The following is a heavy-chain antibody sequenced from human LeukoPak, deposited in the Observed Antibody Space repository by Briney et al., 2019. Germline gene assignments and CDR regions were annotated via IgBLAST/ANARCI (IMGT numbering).Heavy chain of an antibody. D-gene: IGHD3-9*01. J-gene: IGHJ6*02. CDR3: ARDKVDYDILTFDYYYYYGMDV. V-gene: IGHV1-2*06. CDR1: GYTFTGYY. CDR2: INPNSGGT. Sequence: GASVKVSCKASGYTFTGYYMHWVRQAPGQGLEWMGRINPNSGGTNYAQKFQGRVTMTRDTSISTAYMELSRLRSDDTAVYYCARDKVDYDILTFDYYYYYGMDVWGQGTTVTVSS.